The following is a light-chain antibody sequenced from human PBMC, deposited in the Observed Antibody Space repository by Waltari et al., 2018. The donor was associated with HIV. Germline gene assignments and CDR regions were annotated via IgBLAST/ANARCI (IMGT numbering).Light chain of an antibody. CDR1: RGSIASNY. CDR3: QSYDSSNRVV. CDR2: EDN. V-gene: IGLV6-57*01. J-gene: IGLJ2*01. Sequence: NFMLTQPHSVSDSPEQTVTISCTRSRGSIASNYVQWYQRRPGSSPTTVIYEDNQRPSWVPYRFAGTIDSSSNPDSLTNSRLKAEDEDDYYCQSYDSSNRVVLGGGTKLAVL.